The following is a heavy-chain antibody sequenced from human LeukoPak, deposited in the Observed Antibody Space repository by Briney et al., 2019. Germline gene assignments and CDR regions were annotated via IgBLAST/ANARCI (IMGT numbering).Heavy chain of an antibody. CDR1: GGSFSSYY. V-gene: IGHV4-59*12. D-gene: IGHD3-22*01. CDR2: IYYSGST. CDR3: ASSIRYYDSSGKQYYFDY. J-gene: IGHJ4*02. Sequence: SETLSLTCTVSGGSFSSYYWSWIRQPPGKGLEWTGYIYYSGSTYYNPSLKSRVTISVDTSKNQFSLKLSSVTAADTAVYYCASSIRYYDSSGKQYYFDYWGQGTLVTVSS.